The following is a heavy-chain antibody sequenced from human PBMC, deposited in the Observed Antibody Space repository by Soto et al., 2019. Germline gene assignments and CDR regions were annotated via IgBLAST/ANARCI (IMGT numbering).Heavy chain of an antibody. CDR1: GFTFSSYA. J-gene: IGHJ4*02. V-gene: IGHV3-30-3*01. CDR3: ARGLPSYYYDSSGYYYDWHIDY. D-gene: IGHD3-22*01. CDR2: ISYDGSNK. Sequence: GGSLRLSCAASGFTFSSYAMHWVRQAPGKGLEWVAVISYDGSNKYYADSVKGRFTISRDNSKNTLYLQMNSLRAEDTAVYYCARGLPSYYYDSSGYYYDWHIDYWGQGTLVTVSS.